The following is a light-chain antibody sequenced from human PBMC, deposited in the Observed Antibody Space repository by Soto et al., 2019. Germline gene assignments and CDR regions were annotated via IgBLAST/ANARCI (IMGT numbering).Light chain of an antibody. CDR2: GAS. CDR3: QQYGSSPT. CDR1: QSVRSSY. J-gene: IGKJ5*01. V-gene: IGKV3-20*01. Sequence: EIVLTQSPGTLSLSPGERATLSCRASQSVRSSYLAWYQQKPGQAPRLLIYGASSTATGTPDRFSGSGSGTDFTLTISRLEPEDFAVYYCQQYGSSPTFGQGTRLEIK.